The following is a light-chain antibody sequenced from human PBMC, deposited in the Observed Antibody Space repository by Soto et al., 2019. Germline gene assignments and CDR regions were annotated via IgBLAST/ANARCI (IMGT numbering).Light chain of an antibody. V-gene: IGKV1-5*03. CDR1: QSISTY. CDR2: KAS. Sequence: DIQMAQCPSTLSESIGDRVTITCRASQSISTYLAWFQQKPGKAPKLLIYKASTLQSGVPSRFSGSGSGTEFTLTISSLQPDDSATYYCQQYDSYSPTFGQGTKVEIK. CDR3: QQYDSYSPT. J-gene: IGKJ1*01.